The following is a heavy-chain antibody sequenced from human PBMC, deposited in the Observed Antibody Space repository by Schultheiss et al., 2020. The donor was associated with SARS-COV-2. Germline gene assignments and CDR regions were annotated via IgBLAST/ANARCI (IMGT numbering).Heavy chain of an antibody. V-gene: IGHV4-59*08. J-gene: IGHJ5*02. CDR2: IHGSGIT. D-gene: IGHD2-8*02. CDR3: ARRRSDGNWWLDT. Sequence: SETLSLTCTVSGVSISSYCWNWIRQSPGKGLEWIGFIHGSGITNYNPSLKSRVTISVDTSKNQFSLKLTSVIAADTAVYYCARRRSDGNWWLDTWGQGTLVTVAS. CDR1: GVSISSYC.